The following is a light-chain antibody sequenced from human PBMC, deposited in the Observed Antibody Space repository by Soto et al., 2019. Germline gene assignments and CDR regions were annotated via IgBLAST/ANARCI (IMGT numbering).Light chain of an antibody. CDR1: SSDVGGYNY. CDR2: EVN. J-gene: IGLJ1*01. V-gene: IGLV2-8*01. CDR3: SSYACSDNFV. Sequence: QSVLTQPPSASGSPGQSVTISCTGTSSDVGGYNYVSWYQQHPGKAPKLMIYEVNKRPSGVPDRFSGSKSGNSASLTVSGLQAEDEADYYCSSYACSDNFVFGTGTKLTLL.